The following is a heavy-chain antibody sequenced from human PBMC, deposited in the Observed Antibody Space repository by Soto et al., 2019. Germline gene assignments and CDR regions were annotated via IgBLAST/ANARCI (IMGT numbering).Heavy chain of an antibody. CDR3: AKGVAQGYYGSGKKGAFDV. J-gene: IGHJ3*01. CDR2: ISAYNGNT. Sequence: ASVKVSCKASGYTFTSYGISWVRQAPGQGLEWMGWISAYNGNTNYAQKLQGRVTMTTDTSTSTAYMELRSLRSDDTAVEYCAKGVAQGYYGSGKKGAFDVWGQGTMVTVSS. CDR1: GYTFTSYG. V-gene: IGHV1-18*01. D-gene: IGHD3-10*01.